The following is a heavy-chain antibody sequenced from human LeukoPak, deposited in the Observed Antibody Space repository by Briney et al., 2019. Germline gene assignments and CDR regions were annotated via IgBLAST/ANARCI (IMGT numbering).Heavy chain of an antibody. D-gene: IGHD1-26*01. CDR1: GYTFTSDY. J-gene: IGHJ5*02. CDR2: VHSSGGVI. Sequence: ASVKVSCKASGYTFTSDYMNWVRQAPGQGLEWMGIVHSSGGVIKYAQEFQDRLTVTRDTSTSTIYMELSSLRSEDTAVYYCAGSSHQRNWFDPRGQGTLVIVSS. CDR3: AGSSHQRNWFDP. V-gene: IGHV1-46*01.